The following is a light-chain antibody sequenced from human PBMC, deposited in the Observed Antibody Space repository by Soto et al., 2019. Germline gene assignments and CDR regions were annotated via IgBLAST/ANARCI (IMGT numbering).Light chain of an antibody. V-gene: IGKV3-20*01. Sequence: EIVLTQSPGTLSLSPGERATLFCRASQSVRSSHLAWYQLKPGQAPRLLIYGTSSRATGTPDRFSGSGAGTDFTLTISRLEPEDFVVYYCQQYVGSPFTFGPGTKVDIK. J-gene: IGKJ3*01. CDR2: GTS. CDR1: QSVRSSH. CDR3: QQYVGSPFT.